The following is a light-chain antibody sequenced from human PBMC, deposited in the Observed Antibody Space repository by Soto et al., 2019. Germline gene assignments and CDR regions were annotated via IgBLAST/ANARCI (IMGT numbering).Light chain of an antibody. CDR2: STS. CDR1: QSVSTPY. J-gene: IGKJ1*01. Sequence: ENVLTQSPDTLSLSPGERATLSCRASQSVSTPYLAWYQQRTGQAPRLLIYSTSTRASGIPDRFRGSGSGTDFTLTISRLEPEDFAVYYCQQYCSSLWKFGQGTKVEIK. V-gene: IGKV3-20*01. CDR3: QQYCSSLWK.